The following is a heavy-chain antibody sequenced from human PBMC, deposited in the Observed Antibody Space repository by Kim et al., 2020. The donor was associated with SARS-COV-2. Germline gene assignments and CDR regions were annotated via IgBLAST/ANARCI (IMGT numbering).Heavy chain of an antibody. J-gene: IGHJ4*02. Sequence: GGSLRLSCAASGFTFSTYTMHWVRQAPGKGLEWVAVIWHDGSEKYYADSVKGRFTISRDNSENTLYLQMNSLRAEDTGVYFCAKEVQPWTGAFGYWGQGTLVTVSS. CDR1: GFTFSTYT. D-gene: IGHD3-10*01. V-gene: IGHV3-33*06. CDR3: AKEVQPWTGAFGY. CDR2: IWHDGSEK.